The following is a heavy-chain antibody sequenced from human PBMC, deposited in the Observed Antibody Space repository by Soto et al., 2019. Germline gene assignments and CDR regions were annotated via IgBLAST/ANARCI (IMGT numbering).Heavy chain of an antibody. Sequence: QVQLVQSGAEVKKPGASVKVYCKASGYTFTDYGISWVRQAPGQGLEWMGWIHTYNGHTNYAQKVQGRVTMTPATSTSTAYMELRSLRPDDTAVYYCARDAQYSSRWHPIGFWGQGNLVTVCS. D-gene: IGHD6-13*01. CDR2: IHTYNGHT. CDR3: ARDAQYSSRWHPIGF. CDR1: GYTFTDYG. J-gene: IGHJ4*02. V-gene: IGHV1-18*01.